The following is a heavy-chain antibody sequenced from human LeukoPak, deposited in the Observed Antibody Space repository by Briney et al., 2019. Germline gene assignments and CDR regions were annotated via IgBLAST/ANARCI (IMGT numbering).Heavy chain of an antibody. CDR1: GFTFTSYA. D-gene: IGHD3-16*01. CDR2: ISGRGGST. V-gene: IGHV3-23*01. CDR3: AKSGGVRFDP. J-gene: IGHJ5*02. Sequence: GGSLRLSCTASGFTFTSYAMSGVRQARWKGLDWVSAISGRGGSTYYADSVNGRFTISRDNSKNTLYLQMNSLRAEDTAVYYCAKSGGVRFDPWGQGTLVTVSS.